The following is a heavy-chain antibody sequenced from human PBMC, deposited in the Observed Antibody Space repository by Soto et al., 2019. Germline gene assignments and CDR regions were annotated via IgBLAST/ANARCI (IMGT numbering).Heavy chain of an antibody. CDR3: EREYFSGGSCYSGAFDI. D-gene: IGHD2-15*01. Sequence: QVQLVQSGAEVKKPGSSVKVSCKASGGTFSSYTISWVRQAPGQGLEWMGRIIPILGIANYAQKFQGSVTITADKSTSTAYMELSSLRSEDTAVYYCEREYFSGGSCYSGAFDILGQGTMVTVSS. CDR1: GGTFSSYT. V-gene: IGHV1-69*08. J-gene: IGHJ3*02. CDR2: IIPILGIA.